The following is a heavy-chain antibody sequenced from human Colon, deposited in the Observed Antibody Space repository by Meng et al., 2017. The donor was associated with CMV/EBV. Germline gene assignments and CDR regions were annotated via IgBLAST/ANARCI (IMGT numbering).Heavy chain of an antibody. J-gene: IGHJ5*02. CDR3: ATTNQNGAYWGAGRFDP. V-gene: IGHV3-23*01. CDR1: GFTFNTYA. Sequence: GGSLRLSCTAAGFTFNTYAMSWVRQAPGKGLEWVSVISSTGRTTYYADSVKGRFAVSRDNSNNTVHLQMNSLRAGDTAVYYCATTNQNGAYWGAGRFDPWGQGTLVTVSS. D-gene: IGHD4-17*01. CDR2: ISSTGRTT.